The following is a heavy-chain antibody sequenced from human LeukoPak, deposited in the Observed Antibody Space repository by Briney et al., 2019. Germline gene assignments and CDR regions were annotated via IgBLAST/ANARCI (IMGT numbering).Heavy chain of an antibody. J-gene: IGHJ4*02. D-gene: IGHD4-11*01. V-gene: IGHV3-23*01. CDR2: IGTGVAFT. CDR1: GFTFSIYA. CDR3: AKDLDYTAYRYYVAY. Sequence: VGSLRLSCTASGFTFSIYAMNCVRQAPGEGLEWVSGIGTGVAFTYYADSVKGRFTISRDNSRNTLYLPMNSLRPDDRAVYYWAKDLDYTAYRYYVAYWGQGPLVTVSS.